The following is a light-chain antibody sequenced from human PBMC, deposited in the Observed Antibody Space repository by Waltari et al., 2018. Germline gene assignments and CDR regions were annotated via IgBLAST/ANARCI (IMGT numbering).Light chain of an antibody. Sequence: EIVLTQSPGTLSLSPGERATLPCRASPSVSSSYLAWYQQKPGQAPRLLIYGASSRATGIPDRFSGSGSGTDFTLTISRLEPEDFAVYYCQQYGSSPGWTFGQGTKVEIK. V-gene: IGKV3-20*01. CDR1: PSVSSSY. J-gene: IGKJ1*01. CDR2: GAS. CDR3: QQYGSSPGWT.